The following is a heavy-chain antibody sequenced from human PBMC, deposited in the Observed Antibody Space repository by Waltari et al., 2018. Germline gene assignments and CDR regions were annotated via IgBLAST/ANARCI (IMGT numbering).Heavy chain of an antibody. V-gene: IGHV1-69*05. CDR3: ARRSGYYAYYFDY. CDR1: GGTFSSYA. CDR2: INPIFGTA. J-gene: IGHJ4*02. D-gene: IGHD6-25*01. Sequence: QVQLVQSGAEVKKPGSSVKVSCKASGGTFSSYAISWVRQAPGQGLEWLGGINPIFGTANYEQKVQGRVTITTDESTSTAYMELSSLRSEDTAVYYCARRSGYYAYYFDYWGQGTLVTVSS.